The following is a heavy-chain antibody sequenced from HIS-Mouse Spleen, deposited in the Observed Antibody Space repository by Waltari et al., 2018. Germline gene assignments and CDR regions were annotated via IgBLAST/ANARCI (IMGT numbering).Heavy chain of an antibody. CDR2: ISYDGSNK. Sequence: QVQLVESGGGVVQPGRYLRLPCSASGFTFSRYGMHWVRQAPGKGLEWVAVISYDGSNKYYADSVKGRFTISRDNSKNTLYLQMNSLRAEDTAVYYCAKVNSGSYYFDYWGQGTLVTVSS. CDR3: AKVNSGSYYFDY. D-gene: IGHD1-26*01. CDR1: GFTFSRYG. V-gene: IGHV3-30*18. J-gene: IGHJ4*02.